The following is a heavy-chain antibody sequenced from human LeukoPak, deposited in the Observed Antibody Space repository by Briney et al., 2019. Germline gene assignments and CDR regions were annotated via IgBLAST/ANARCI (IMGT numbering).Heavy chain of an antibody. CDR3: ARGPNSNWSGLDF. J-gene: IGHJ4*02. D-gene: IGHD6-6*01. V-gene: IGHV3-74*01. CDR1: GFSFSGHW. CDR2: ISPTGSTT. Sequence: GGSLRLSCTASGFSFSGHWMHWARQLPGKGLVWVSRISPTGSTTSYADSVKGRFTVCRDNAKNTLYLQVNNLRAEDTAVYYCARGPNSNWSGLDFWGQGTLLTVSS.